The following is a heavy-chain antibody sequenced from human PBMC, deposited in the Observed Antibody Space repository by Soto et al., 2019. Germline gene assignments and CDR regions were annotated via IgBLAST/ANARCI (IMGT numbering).Heavy chain of an antibody. V-gene: IGHV3-66*01. CDR2: IYSGGST. CDR3: ARDDDYPDNAFDY. D-gene: IGHD4-17*01. J-gene: IGHJ4*02. CDR1: GFIVSSNY. Sequence: PGGSLRLSCAASGFIVSSNYMNWVRQAPGKGLEWVSVIYSGGSTYYADSVKGRFTISRDNSKDTLYLQMNSLTDEDTAVYYCARDDDYPDNAFDYWGLGTLVTVSS.